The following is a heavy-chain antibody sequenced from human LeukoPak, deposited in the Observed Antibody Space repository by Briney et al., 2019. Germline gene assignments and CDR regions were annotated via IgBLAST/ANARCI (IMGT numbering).Heavy chain of an antibody. CDR2: IYYSGSI. J-gene: IGHJ4*02. D-gene: IGHD6-13*01. CDR3: ARSSYSSSWSHEKYYCDY. V-gene: IGHV4-39*07. Sequence: SETLSLTCTVYGVSISSSSYYWGWIRQPPGKGLEWIGSIYYSGSIYYNPSPKRRVTISVDTSKNEFSRNASSVTAADAAVYYCARSSYSSSWSHEKYYCDYWRQGTLVTVSS. CDR1: GVSISSSSYY.